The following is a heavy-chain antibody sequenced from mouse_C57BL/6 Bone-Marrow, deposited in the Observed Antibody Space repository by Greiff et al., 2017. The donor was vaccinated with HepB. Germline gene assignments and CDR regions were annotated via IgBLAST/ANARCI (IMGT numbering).Heavy chain of an antibody. V-gene: IGHV5-4*01. Sequence: EVHLVESGGGLVKPGGSLKLSCAASGFTFSSYAMSWVRQTPEKRLEWVATISDGGSYTYYPDNVKGRFTISGDNAKNNLYLQMSHLKSEDTAMYYCARDRNLFAYWGQGTLVTVSA. CDR1: GFTFSSYA. J-gene: IGHJ3*01. CDR3: ARDRNLFAY. CDR2: ISDGGSYT.